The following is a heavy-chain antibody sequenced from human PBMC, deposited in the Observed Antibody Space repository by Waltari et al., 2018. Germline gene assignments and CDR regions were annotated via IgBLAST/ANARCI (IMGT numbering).Heavy chain of an antibody. D-gene: IGHD1-26*01. CDR2: LNPNSGNT. CDR1: GYTFTSYD. J-gene: IGHJ4*02. CDR3: ARVYSGSYRGDFDY. V-gene: IGHV1-8*01. Sequence: QVQLVQSGAEVKKPGASVKVSCKASGYTFTSYDLNWFRPATGQGLEWMGWLNPNSGNTGYAQKFQGRVTMTRNTSISTAYMELNSLRSEDTAVYYCARVYSGSYRGDFDYWGQGTLVTVSS.